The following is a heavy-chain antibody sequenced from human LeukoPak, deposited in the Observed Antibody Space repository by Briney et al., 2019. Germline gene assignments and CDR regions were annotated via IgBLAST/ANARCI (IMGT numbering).Heavy chain of an antibody. CDR3: ARDLSYDFWSGYYIDY. CDR2: IYYSGST. Sequence: SETLSLTCTVSGGSISSSSYYWGWIRQPPGKGLEWIGSIYYSGSTYYNPSLKSRVTISVDTSKNQFSLKLSSVTAADTAVYYCARDLSYDFWSGYYIDYWGQGTLVTVSS. V-gene: IGHV4-39*02. J-gene: IGHJ4*02. D-gene: IGHD3-3*01. CDR1: GGSISSSSYY.